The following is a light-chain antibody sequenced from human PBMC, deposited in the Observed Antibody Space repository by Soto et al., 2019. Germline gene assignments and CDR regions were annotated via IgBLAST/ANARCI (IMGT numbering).Light chain of an antibody. J-gene: IGKJ1*01. CDR1: QSISSSY. CDR2: GAS. V-gene: IGKV3-20*01. CDR3: QQYVSSPWT. Sequence: EIVLTQSPGTLSLSPGERATLSCRASQSISSSYLAWYQQKPGQAPRPLIYGASSRATDIPDRFSGSGSGTDFTLTISRLEPEDFAVYYCQQYVSSPWTFGQGTKVEIK.